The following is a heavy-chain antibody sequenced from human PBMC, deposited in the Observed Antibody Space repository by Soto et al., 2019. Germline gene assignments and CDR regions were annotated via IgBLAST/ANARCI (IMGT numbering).Heavy chain of an antibody. CDR1: GFTFSSYS. D-gene: IGHD6-6*01. CDR3: ARDQSSSSGYYYYYGMDV. J-gene: IGHJ6*02. Sequence: GGSLRLSCAASGFTFSSYSMNWVRQAPGKGLEWVSSISSSSSYIYYADSVKGRFTISRDNAKNSLYLQMNSLRAEDTAVYYCARDQSSSSGYYYYYGMDVWGQGTTVTVSS. V-gene: IGHV3-21*01. CDR2: ISSSSSYI.